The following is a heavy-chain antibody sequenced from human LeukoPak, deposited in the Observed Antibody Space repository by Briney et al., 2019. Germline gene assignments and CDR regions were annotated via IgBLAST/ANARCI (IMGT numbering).Heavy chain of an antibody. Sequence: GGSLRLSCAASGFTFDDYAMHWVRQAPGKGLEWVSGISWNRGSIGYADSVKGRFTISRDNAKNSLYLQMNSLRSEDTALYYCAKDSARYSSSYYYMDVWGKGTTVTVSS. J-gene: IGHJ6*03. CDR3: AKDSARYSSSYYYMDV. D-gene: IGHD6-6*01. CDR1: GFTFDDYA. CDR2: ISWNRGSI. V-gene: IGHV3-9*01.